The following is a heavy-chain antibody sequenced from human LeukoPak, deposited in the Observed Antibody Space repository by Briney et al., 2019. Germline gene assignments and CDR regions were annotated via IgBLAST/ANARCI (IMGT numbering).Heavy chain of an antibody. Sequence: GGSLRLSCAASGFVFSSYDMNWVRQAPGKGLEWVSCFKSSSYIYYADSVRGRFTISRDNAKNSLYLQMNSLRAEDTAVYYCARELPLTIFGVANGMDVWGQGTTVIVSS. CDR3: ARELPLTIFGVANGMDV. CDR2: FKSSSYI. V-gene: IGHV3-21*01. J-gene: IGHJ6*02. D-gene: IGHD3-3*01. CDR1: GFVFSSYD.